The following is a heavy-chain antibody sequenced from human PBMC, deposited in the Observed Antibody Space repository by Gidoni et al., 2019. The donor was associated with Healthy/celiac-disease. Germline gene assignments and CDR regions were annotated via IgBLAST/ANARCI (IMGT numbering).Heavy chain of an antibody. CDR3: AKDGSYGDYVGFFDY. CDR1: GFTFSSYG. V-gene: IGHV3-30*18. J-gene: IGHJ4*02. CDR2: ISYDGSNK. D-gene: IGHD4-17*01. Sequence: QVQLVESGGGGVQPGRSLRLSCAASGFTFSSYGMHWVRQAPGKGLEWVAVISYDGSNKYYADSVKGRFTISRDNSKNTLYLQMNSLRAEDTAVYYCAKDGSYGDYVGFFDYWGQGTLVTVSS.